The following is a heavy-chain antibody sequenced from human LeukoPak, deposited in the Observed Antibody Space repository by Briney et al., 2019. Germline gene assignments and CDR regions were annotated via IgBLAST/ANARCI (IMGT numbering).Heavy chain of an antibody. CDR2: IYYSGTT. D-gene: IGHD6-13*01. V-gene: IGHV4-39*01. CDR1: GGSISSSSYF. Sequence: SETLSLTCTISGGSISSSSYFWGWIRQPPGKGLERIGTIYYSGTTYYNPSLKSRVTISADTSKKQFSLKLTSVTAADTAVYYCARQLSSWPIDYWGQGTLVTVSS. CDR3: ARQLSSWPIDY. J-gene: IGHJ4*02.